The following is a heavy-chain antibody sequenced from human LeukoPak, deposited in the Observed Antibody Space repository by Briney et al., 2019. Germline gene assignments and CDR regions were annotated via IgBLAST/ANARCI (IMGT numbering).Heavy chain of an antibody. V-gene: IGHV1-8*01. CDR1: GYTFTSYD. Sequence: GASVKVSCKASGYTFTSYDINWVRQATGQGLEWMGWMNPNSGNTGYAQKFQGRVTMTRDTSISTAYLQWSSLKASDTAMYYCARPRSGSGSYIDYWGQGTLVTVSS. CDR2: MNPNSGNT. CDR3: ARPRSGSGSYIDY. J-gene: IGHJ4*02. D-gene: IGHD3-10*01.